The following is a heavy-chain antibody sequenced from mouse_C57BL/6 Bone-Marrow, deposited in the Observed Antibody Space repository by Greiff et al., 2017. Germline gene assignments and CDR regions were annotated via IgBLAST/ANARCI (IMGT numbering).Heavy chain of an antibody. Sequence: VQLKESGPELVKPGASVKISCKASGYSFTDYNMNWVKQSNGKSLEWIGVINPNYGTTSYNQKFKGKATLTVDQSSSTAYMQLNSLTSEDSAVYYCAREGIITTVVDWYFDVWGTGTTVTVSS. CDR2: INPNYGTT. D-gene: IGHD1-1*01. J-gene: IGHJ1*03. CDR1: GYSFTDYN. V-gene: IGHV1-39*01. CDR3: AREGIITTVVDWYFDV.